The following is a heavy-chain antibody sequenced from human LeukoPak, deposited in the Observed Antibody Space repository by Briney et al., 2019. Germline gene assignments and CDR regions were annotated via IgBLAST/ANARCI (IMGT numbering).Heavy chain of an antibody. CDR3: ARDRGSGYYDFWSGYYRYYFDY. D-gene: IGHD3-3*01. J-gene: IGHJ4*02. CDR2: IWYDGSNK. V-gene: IGHV3-33*01. Sequence: GGSLRLSCAASGFTFSSYGMHWVRQAPGKGLEWVAVIWYDGSNKYYADSVKGRFTISRDNSKNTLYLQMNSLRAEDTAVYYCARDRGSGYYDFWSGYYRYYFDYWGQGTLVTVSS. CDR1: GFTFSSYG.